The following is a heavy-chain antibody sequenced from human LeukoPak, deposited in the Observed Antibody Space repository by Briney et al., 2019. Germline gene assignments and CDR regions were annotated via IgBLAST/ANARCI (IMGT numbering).Heavy chain of an antibody. J-gene: IGHJ4*02. CDR3: ARTRSSGTCDY. V-gene: IGHV4-59*01. D-gene: IGHD1-26*01. CDR2: IHYSGST. CDR1: GGSISSYY. Sequence: PSETLSLTCTVSGGSISSYYWSWIRQPPGKGLEWIGYIHYSGSTNYNPSLKSRVTISVDTSKNQFSLKLSSVTAADTAVYYCARTRSSGTCDYWGQGTLVTVSS.